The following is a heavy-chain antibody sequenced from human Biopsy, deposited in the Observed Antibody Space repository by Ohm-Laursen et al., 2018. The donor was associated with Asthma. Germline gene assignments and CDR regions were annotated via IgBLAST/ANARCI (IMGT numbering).Heavy chain of an antibody. J-gene: IGHJ4*02. V-gene: IGHV4-39*01. CDR1: GAAIRGSGSY. CDR3: ASPVNRAFGGYEWAAVFDY. CDR2: THYSGST. Sequence: SDTLSLTCSVSGAAIRGSGSYWAWIRQAPGKGPEWIGTTHYSGSTFYKPSLRSRVTMSLDTSTNQFSLRLRSVTATDTAVYYRASPVNRAFGGYEWAAVFDYWGQGILVTVSS. D-gene: IGHD5-12*01.